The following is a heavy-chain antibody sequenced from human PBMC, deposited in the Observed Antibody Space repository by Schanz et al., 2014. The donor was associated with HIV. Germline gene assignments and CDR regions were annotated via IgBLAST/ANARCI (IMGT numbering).Heavy chain of an antibody. CDR2: IIPIFGTT. D-gene: IGHD1-1*01. V-gene: IGHV1-69*01. Sequence: QVPLVQSGTEVKKPGSSVKVSCKASGGTFSSYAISWVRQAPGQGLEWMGGIIPIFGTTNYAPRFQGRLTMTADVSTNTASMELSSLRPEDTAVYYCASPAESERGPGDAFDIWGQGTLVTVSS. CDR3: ASPAESERGPGDAFDI. J-gene: IGHJ3*02. CDR1: GGTFSSYA.